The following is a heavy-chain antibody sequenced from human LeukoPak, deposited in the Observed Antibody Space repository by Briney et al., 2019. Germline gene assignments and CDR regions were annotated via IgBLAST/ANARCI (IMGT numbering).Heavy chain of an antibody. CDR2: IRSKAYGGAT. D-gene: IGHD6-13*01. CDR3: TRVSSWKGIDY. V-gene: IGHV3-49*03. CDR1: GFTFGDYA. Sequence: GGSLRLSCTASGFTFGDYAMSWFRQAPGKGLEGVGFIRSKAYGGATEYAASVKGRFTISRDDSKSIAYLQMNSLKTEDTAVYYCTRVSSWKGIDYWGQGTLVTVSS. J-gene: IGHJ4*02.